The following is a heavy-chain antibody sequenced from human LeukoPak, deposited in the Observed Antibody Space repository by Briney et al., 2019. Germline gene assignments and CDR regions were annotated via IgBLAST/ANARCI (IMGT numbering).Heavy chain of an antibody. J-gene: IGHJ5*02. CDR2: ISAYNGNT. CDR3: ARAEEHSSGWRPGARWFDP. CDR1: GYTFTSYG. Sequence: ASVKVSCKASGYTFTSYGISWVRQAPGQGLEWMGWISAYNGNTNYAQKLQGRVTMTTDTSTSTAYMELRSLRSDDTAVYYCARAEEHSSGWRPGARWFDPWGQGTLVTVSS. D-gene: IGHD6-19*01. V-gene: IGHV1-18*01.